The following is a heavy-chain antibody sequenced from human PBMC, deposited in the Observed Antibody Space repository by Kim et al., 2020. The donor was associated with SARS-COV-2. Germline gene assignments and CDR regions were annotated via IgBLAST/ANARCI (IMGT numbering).Heavy chain of an antibody. Sequence: YYSGSVKGRFPISRDNARNSLHLQMNSLTDEDTAVYYCTRDLYGDYTLDSWGQGTLVTVSS. D-gene: IGHD4-17*01. CDR3: TRDLYGDYTLDS. V-gene: IGHV3-48*02. J-gene: IGHJ4*02.